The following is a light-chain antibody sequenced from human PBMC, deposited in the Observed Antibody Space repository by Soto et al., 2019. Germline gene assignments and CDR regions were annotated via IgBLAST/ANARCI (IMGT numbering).Light chain of an antibody. CDR3: SSYTSSSTLYV. CDR1: KNDIGGYNY. Sequence: QSALTQPPSASGSPGQSVTISCTGTKNDIGGYNYVSWYQQHPGKAPKVMIYEVSNRPSGVSNRFSGSKSGNTASLTISGLQAEDEADYYCSSYTSSSTLYVFGSGTKLTVL. V-gene: IGLV2-14*01. CDR2: EVS. J-gene: IGLJ1*01.